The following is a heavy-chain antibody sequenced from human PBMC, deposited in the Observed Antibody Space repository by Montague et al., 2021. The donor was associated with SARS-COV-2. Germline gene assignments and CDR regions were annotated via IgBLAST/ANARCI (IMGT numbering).Heavy chain of an antibody. CDR1: GGSIRSGSYY. CDR3: ARDYGDYSYYYGLGV. Sequence: TLSLTCTVSGGSIRSGSYYWSWIRQPAGKGLEWIGRLYSSGSTNYNPSLKSRVTMSVDTSKNQFSLKVSSVTAADTAVYYCARDYGDYSYYYGLGVWGQGTTVTVSS. J-gene: IGHJ6*02. CDR2: LYSSGST. V-gene: IGHV4-61*02. D-gene: IGHD4-17*01.